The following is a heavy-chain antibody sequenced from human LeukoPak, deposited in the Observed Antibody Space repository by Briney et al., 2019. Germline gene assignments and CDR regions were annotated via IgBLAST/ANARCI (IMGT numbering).Heavy chain of an antibody. CDR2: IYYSGST. J-gene: IGHJ4*02. D-gene: IGHD6-13*01. CDR1: GGSISTYY. V-gene: IGHV4-59*01. Sequence: SETLSLTCTVSGGSISTYYWSWIRQPPGKGLEWIGYIYYSGSTNYNPSLKSRVTMSVDTSKKQFSLKLSSVTAADTAVYYCARGGIAAFHFDYWGQGTLVTVSS. CDR3: ARGGIAAFHFDY.